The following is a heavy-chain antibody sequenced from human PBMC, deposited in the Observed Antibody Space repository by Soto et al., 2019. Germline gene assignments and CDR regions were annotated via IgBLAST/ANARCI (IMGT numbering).Heavy chain of an antibody. D-gene: IGHD4-17*01. CDR3: ARMADSLTTVTYYFFDI. J-gene: IGHJ4*02. CDR1: GGTLSNSA. Sequence: SVKVSCKASGGTLSNSAISWVRQAPGQGLQWMGGIIPVFNTSNFAQNLQGRVKFSADESTSTAYMELSGLTSDDTAMYFCARMADSLTTVTYYFFDIWGQGTQVTVSS. CDR2: IIPVFNTS. V-gene: IGHV1-69*13.